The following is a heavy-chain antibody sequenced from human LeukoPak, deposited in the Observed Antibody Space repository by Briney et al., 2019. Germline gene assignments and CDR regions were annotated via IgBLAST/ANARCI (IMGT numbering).Heavy chain of an antibody. Sequence: ASVKVSCKASGYTFTSYGISWVRQAPGQGLEWMGWISAYNGNTNYAQKLQGRVTMTTDTSTSTAYMELRSLRSDDTAVYYCAREKAAAGTYYYYYMDVWGKGTTVTISS. D-gene: IGHD6-13*01. CDR1: GYTFTSYG. V-gene: IGHV1-18*01. J-gene: IGHJ6*03. CDR3: AREKAAAGTYYYYYMDV. CDR2: ISAYNGNT.